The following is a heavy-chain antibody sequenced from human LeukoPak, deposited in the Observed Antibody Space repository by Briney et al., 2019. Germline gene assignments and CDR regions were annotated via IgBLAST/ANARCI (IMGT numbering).Heavy chain of an antibody. Sequence: GGSLRLSCAASGFTFSSYGVHWVRQAPGKGLEWVAVIWYDGSNKYYADSVKGRFTISRDNSKNTLYLQMNSLRAEDTAVYYCAREGRYYYDSSGYLPYWGQGTLVTVSS. V-gene: IGHV3-33*01. CDR3: AREGRYYYDSSGYLPY. CDR2: IWYDGSNK. D-gene: IGHD3-22*01. CDR1: GFTFSSYG. J-gene: IGHJ4*02.